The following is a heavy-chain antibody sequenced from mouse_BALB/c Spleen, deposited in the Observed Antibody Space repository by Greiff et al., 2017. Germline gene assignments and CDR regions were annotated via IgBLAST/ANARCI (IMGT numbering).Heavy chain of an antibody. CDR2: ISSGGSYT. V-gene: IGHV5-6*01. CDR3: AREREDITTVVAPYFDV. Sequence: EVKLVESGGDLVKPGGSLKLSCAASGFTFSSYGMSWVRQTPDKRLEWVATISSGGSYTYYPDSVKGRFTISRDNAKNNLYLQMSSLKSEDTAMYYCAREREDITTVVAPYFDVWGAGTTVTVSS. CDR1: GFTFSSYG. J-gene: IGHJ1*01. D-gene: IGHD1-1*01.